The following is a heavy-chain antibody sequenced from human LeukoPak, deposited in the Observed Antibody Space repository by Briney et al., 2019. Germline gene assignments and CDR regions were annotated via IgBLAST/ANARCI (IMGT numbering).Heavy chain of an antibody. J-gene: IGHJ5*02. CDR3: ARRYSSSSAHYNWFDP. CDR2: IYYSGST. V-gene: IGHV4-39*07. D-gene: IGHD6-6*01. CDR1: GGSISSSSYY. Sequence: SETLSLTCTVSGGSISSSSYYWGWIRQPPGKGLEWIGSIYYSGSTYYNPSLKSRVTISVDTSKNQFSLKLSSVTAADTAVYYCARRYSSSSAHYNWFDPWGQGTLVTVSS.